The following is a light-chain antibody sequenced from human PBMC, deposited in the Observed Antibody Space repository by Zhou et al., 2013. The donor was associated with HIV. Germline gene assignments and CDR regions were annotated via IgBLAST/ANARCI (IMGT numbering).Light chain of an antibody. Sequence: DIQMTQSPSAMSASVGDRVTITCRAGQDISTYLAWFQQKPGKVPERLIYSAFSLQSGVPQGSVAGGSGTDFTLTISRLEPEDFAVYYCLQYGSSPWTFGQGTNVEV. V-gene: IGKV1-17*03. J-gene: IGKJ1*01. CDR2: SAF. CDR3: LQYGSSPWT. CDR1: QDISTY.